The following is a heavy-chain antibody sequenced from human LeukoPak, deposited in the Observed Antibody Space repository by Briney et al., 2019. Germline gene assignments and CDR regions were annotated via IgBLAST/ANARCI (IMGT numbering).Heavy chain of an antibody. Sequence: PSETLSLTCTVSGGSISSSSYYWGWIRQPPGKGLEWIGSIYYSGSTYYNPSLKSRVTISVDTSKNQFSLKLSSVTAADTAVYYCARYASGSYYRGIDYWGQGTLVTVSS. V-gene: IGHV4-39*07. CDR1: GGSISSSSYY. D-gene: IGHD1-26*01. CDR2: IYYSGST. CDR3: ARYASGSYYRGIDY. J-gene: IGHJ4*02.